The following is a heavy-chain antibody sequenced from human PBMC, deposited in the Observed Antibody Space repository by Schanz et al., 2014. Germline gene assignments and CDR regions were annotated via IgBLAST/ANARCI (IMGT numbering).Heavy chain of an antibody. CDR2: IYASGAT. CDR1: GFTVSSDH. Sequence: DVQLLESGGGLVQPGGSLRLSCAASGFTVSSDHMSWVRQAPGKGLEWVSTIYASGATYYADSVKRRFTISRDISKNTLYLHMNTLRSEDTAVYYCAKDSTHIDIVLVPTAIDYWGQGTLVTVSS. CDR3: AKDSTHIDIVLVPTAIDY. D-gene: IGHD2-2*01. J-gene: IGHJ4*02. V-gene: IGHV3-66*01.